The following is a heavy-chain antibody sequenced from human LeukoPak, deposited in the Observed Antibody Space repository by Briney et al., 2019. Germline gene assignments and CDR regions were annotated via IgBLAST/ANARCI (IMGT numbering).Heavy chain of an antibody. Sequence: SQTLSLTCAVSGGSISSGGYSWSWIRQPPGKGLEWIGEINHSGSTNYNPSLKSRVTISVDTSKNQFSLKLSSVTAADTAVYYCARSGYYDRNFDYWGQGTLVTVSS. CDR2: INHSGST. V-gene: IGHV4-30-2*01. CDR3: ARSGYYDRNFDY. D-gene: IGHD3-22*01. CDR1: GGSISSGGYS. J-gene: IGHJ4*02.